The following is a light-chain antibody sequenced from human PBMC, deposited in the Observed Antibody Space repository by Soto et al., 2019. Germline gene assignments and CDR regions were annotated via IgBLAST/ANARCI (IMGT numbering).Light chain of an antibody. CDR3: QQYGSSPRT. CDR2: DAS. Sequence: EIVMTQSPATLSVSPGERATLSCRASQSISSNLAWYQQKPGQAPRLLIHDASSRATGISDRFTGSGSGTDFTLTITTLEPEDFAVYYCQQYGSSPRTFGLGTKVDI. CDR1: QSISSN. V-gene: IGKV3-20*01. J-gene: IGKJ1*01.